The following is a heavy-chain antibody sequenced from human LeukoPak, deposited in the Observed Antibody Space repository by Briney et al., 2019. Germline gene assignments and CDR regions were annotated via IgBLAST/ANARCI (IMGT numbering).Heavy chain of an antibody. D-gene: IGHD7-27*01. CDR3: ARDGDAGAFDI. Sequence: ASVNVSCKASVYTFTGYYMHWVRQAPGQGLEWMGWINPNSGGTKYAQKFQGRVTMTRDTSISTDYMELSRLRSDDTAVYYCARDGDAGAFDIWGQGTMVTVSS. CDR1: VYTFTGYY. V-gene: IGHV1-2*02. J-gene: IGHJ3*02. CDR2: INPNSGGT.